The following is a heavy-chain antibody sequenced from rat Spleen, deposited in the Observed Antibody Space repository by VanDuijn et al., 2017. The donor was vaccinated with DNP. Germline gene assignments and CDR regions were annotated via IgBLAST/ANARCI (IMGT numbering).Heavy chain of an antibody. Sequence: QIQLQQSGTELAKPGSSVKISCKTSDYTFTTYYIGWIKQTAGQGLDYIGYINTGSGSTNYNEKFNGKATLTVDKSSSTAFMQLISLTPDDSAVYYCACPYNNYVWFAYWVQGTLVTVSS. CDR1: DYTFTTYY. J-gene: IGHJ3*01. CDR3: ACPYNNYVWFAY. D-gene: IGHD1-10*01. CDR2: INTGSGST. V-gene: IGHV1-43*01.